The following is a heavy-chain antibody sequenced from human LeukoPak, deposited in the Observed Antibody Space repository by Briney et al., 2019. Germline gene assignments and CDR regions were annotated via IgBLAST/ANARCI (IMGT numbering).Heavy chain of an antibody. CDR3: ATNTKGIAAAGFDY. CDR1: GYTFTSYA. CDR2: INAGNGNT. D-gene: IGHD6-25*01. J-gene: IGHJ4*02. Sequence: ASVKVSCKASGYTFTSYAMHWVRQAPGQRLEWMGWINAGNGNTKYSQKFQGRVTITRDTSASTAYMELSSLRSEDTAVYYCATNTKGIAAAGFDYWGQGTLVTVSS. V-gene: IGHV1-3*01.